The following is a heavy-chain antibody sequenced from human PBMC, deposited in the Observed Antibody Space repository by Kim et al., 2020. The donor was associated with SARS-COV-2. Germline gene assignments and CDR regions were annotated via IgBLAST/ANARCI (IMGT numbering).Heavy chain of an antibody. Sequence: SVKVSCKASGGTFSSYAISWVRQAPGQGLEWMGRIIPILGIANYAQKFQGRVTITADKSTSTAYMELSSLRSEDTAVYYCARAGMNHAFDIWGQGTMVTVSS. D-gene: IGHD3-10*01. CDR2: IIPILGIA. CDR3: ARAGMNHAFDI. J-gene: IGHJ3*02. V-gene: IGHV1-69*04. CDR1: GGTFSSYA.